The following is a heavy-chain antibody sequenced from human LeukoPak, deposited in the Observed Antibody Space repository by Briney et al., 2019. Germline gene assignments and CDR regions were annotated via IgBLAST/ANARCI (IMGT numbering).Heavy chain of an antibody. CDR2: ISWNSGSK. D-gene: IGHD3-22*01. Sequence: GGSLRLSCAASGFTFDDYAMHWVRQAPGKGLEWASGISWNSGSKGYADSAKGRFTISRDNAKNSLYLQMNSLRTEDTALYYCAKLRNRGTYDSSGYYFDYWGQGTLVTVSS. CDR1: GFTFDDYA. CDR3: AKLRNRGTYDSSGYYFDY. V-gene: IGHV3-9*01. J-gene: IGHJ4*02.